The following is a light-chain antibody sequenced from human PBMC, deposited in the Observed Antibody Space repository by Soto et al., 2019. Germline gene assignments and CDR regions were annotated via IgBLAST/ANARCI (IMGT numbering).Light chain of an antibody. CDR1: QSVGSK. CDR2: EAS. CDR3: QQSHNLPRR. J-gene: IGKJ1*01. Sequence: EIVMTQSPHTLSVSPGERATLSCRASQSVGSKLAWYQQRPGQAPRLLISEASNRATGIPARFSGSGSGTDFTLTICSLEPEDFAVYYCQQSHNLPRRFGQGAKV. V-gene: IGKV3-11*01.